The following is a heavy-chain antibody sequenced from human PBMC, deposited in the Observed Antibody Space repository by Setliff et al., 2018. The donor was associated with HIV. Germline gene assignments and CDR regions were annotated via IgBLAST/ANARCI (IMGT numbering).Heavy chain of an antibody. CDR2: LYYSGSI. D-gene: IGHD2-8*01. J-gene: IGHJ4*02. Sequence: TSETLSLTCNVSAASVGTGAYYLSWIRQSPGKGLEWLGYLYYSGSIDYNPSLKTRVSISIDMSKNQFSLKMSSVTAADTAVYFCARGLRTSLVFFDSWGQGILVTVS. CDR3: ARGLRTSLVFFDS. V-gene: IGHV4-61*08. CDR1: AASVGTGAYY.